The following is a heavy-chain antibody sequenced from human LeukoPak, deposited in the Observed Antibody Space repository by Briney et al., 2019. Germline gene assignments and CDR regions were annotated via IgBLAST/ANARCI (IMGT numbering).Heavy chain of an antibody. CDR2: ISGYNGYT. V-gene: IGHV1-18*01. D-gene: IGHD1-1*01. CDR1: GYTFTSYG. CDR3: ARGGPATTIDY. J-gene: IGHJ4*02. Sequence: ASVKVSCKASGYTFTSYGISWVRQAPGQGLEWMGWISGYNGYTHYAHNLQGRVTMTTDTSTSTAYMELRSLRSDDTAVYYCARGGPATTIDYWGRGTLVTVSS.